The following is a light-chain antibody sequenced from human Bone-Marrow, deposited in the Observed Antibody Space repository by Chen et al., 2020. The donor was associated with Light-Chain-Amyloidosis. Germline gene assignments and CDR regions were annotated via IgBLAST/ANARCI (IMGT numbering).Light chain of an antibody. CDR2: GAS. CDR3: QHYGTSPLA. J-gene: IGKJ4*01. CDR1: QTISSNY. Sequence: EIVLTQSPGTLSLSPGEGANLYCRASQTISSNYLTWYQPKFGQAPRLLIYGASIRATRIPDRVTGSESRTDFTLTINRLEPEDFEMYYCQHYGTSPLAYGGGTKVGIK. V-gene: IGKV3-20*01.